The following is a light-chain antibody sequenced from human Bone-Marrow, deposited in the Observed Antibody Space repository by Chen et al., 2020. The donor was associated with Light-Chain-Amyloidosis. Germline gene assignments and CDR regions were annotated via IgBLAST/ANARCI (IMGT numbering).Light chain of an antibody. CDR3: CSFAGSKNLWV. CDR1: SSDFGSYKF. J-gene: IGLJ3*02. Sequence: QSALPQPASMSGSPGQSITISCTATSSDFGSYKFVSWYQYHPGKAPKLMIYEVSKRPSGVSKRFSGSKSGNTASLTISGLHSEDEADYYCCSFAGSKNLWVFGGGTRLTV. V-gene: IGLV2-23*02. CDR2: EVS.